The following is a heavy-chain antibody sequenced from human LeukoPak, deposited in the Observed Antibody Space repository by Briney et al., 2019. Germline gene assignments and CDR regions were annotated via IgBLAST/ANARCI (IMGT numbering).Heavy chain of an antibody. Sequence: ASVKVSCKASGYTFPSNYIHWVRQAPGQGLEWMGMIYPRDGSTSYAQKFQGRVTVTRDTSTSTVHMELSSLRSEDKAVYYCARDQEGFDYWGQGTLVTVSS. CDR2: IYPRDGST. V-gene: IGHV1-46*01. CDR1: GYTFPSNY. CDR3: ARDQEGFDY. J-gene: IGHJ4*02.